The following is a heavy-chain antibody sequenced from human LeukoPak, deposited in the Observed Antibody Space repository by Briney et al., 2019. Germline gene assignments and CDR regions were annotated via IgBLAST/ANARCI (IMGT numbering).Heavy chain of an antibody. CDR2: IIPIFGTA. J-gene: IGHJ6*02. V-gene: IGHV1-69*13. Sequence: ASVKVSCKASGGTFSSYAISWARQAPGQGLEWMGGIIPIFGTANYAQKFQGRVTITADESTSTAYMGLSSLRSEDTAVYYCARVPQFDYYYYGMDVWGQGTTVTVSS. CDR1: GGTFSSYA. CDR3: ARVPQFDYYYYGMDV. D-gene: IGHD3-10*01.